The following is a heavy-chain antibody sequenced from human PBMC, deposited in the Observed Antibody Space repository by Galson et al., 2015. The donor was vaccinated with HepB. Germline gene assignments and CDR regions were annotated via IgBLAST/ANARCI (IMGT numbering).Heavy chain of an antibody. CDR2: IYPDDSDT. CDR1: GYSFVNYW. J-gene: IGHJ4*02. V-gene: IGHV5-51*01. CDR3: ARQNNWNEDFDY. Sequence: QSGAEVKKPGESLKISCKTSGYSFVNYWIAWVRQMPGKGPEFMGIIYPDDSDTKYSPSFEGHVVISVDKSINTVYLPWTSLKASDTATYFCARQNNWNEDFDYWGQGTLVTVSS. D-gene: IGHD1-20*01.